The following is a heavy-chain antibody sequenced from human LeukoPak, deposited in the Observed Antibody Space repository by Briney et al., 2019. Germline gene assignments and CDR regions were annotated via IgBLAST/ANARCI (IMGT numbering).Heavy chain of an antibody. D-gene: IGHD3-10*01. CDR3: AKRGLL. CDR2: INGSGGNT. Sequence: TVRSLRLSCAASGFTFSSYAMSCVRHAPGKGLEWVSDINGSGGNTYYADSVKGRFTISRDNSKNTLYLQMNSLRAEDTAVYYCAKRGLLWGQGTLVTVSS. J-gene: IGHJ4*02. V-gene: IGHV3-23*01. CDR1: GFTFSSYA.